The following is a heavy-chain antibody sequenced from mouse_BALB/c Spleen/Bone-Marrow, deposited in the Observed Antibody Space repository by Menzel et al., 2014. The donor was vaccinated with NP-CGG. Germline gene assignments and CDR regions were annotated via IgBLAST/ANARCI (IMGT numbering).Heavy chain of an antibody. CDR2: IWSGGST. CDR3: ARNLYYGSSLYAMDH. V-gene: IGHV2-2*02. J-gene: IGHJ4*01. Sequence: QVQLQQSGPGLVQPSQSLSITCTVSGFSLTTYGVHWVRQSPGKGLEWLGVIWSGGSTDYNAAFIFRLSITKDNSKSQVFFKMNSLQANDTAIYYCARNLYYGSSLYAMDHWGQGTSVTVSS. D-gene: IGHD1-1*01. CDR1: GFSLTTYG.